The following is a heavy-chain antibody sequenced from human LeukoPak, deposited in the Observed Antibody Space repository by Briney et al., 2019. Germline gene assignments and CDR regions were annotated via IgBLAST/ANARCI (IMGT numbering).Heavy chain of an antibody. CDR3: ARVRDISDAFDI. D-gene: IGHD2-15*01. V-gene: IGHV4-4*07. CDR1: GGSISTYF. Sequence: SETLSLTCTVSGGSISTYFWSWIRQPAGKGLEWIGRIHTSGITNYNPSLKSRVTMSLDTSKNQFSLKLTSVTAADTAVYYCARVRDISDAFDIWGQGTMVTVSS. CDR2: IHTSGIT. J-gene: IGHJ3*02.